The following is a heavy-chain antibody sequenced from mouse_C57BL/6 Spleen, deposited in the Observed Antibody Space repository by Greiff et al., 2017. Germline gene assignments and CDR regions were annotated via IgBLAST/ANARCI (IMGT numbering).Heavy chain of an antibody. Sequence: QVQLQQSGAELVKPGASVKISCKASGYAFRSYWMNWVKQRPGKGLEWIGQIYPGDGDTNYNGKFKGKATLTADKSSSTAYMQLSSLTSEDSAVYFCARGGLLGSSYFDYWGQGTTLTVSS. CDR1: GYAFRSYW. J-gene: IGHJ2*01. D-gene: IGHD1-1*01. V-gene: IGHV1-80*01. CDR3: ARGGLLGSSYFDY. CDR2: IYPGDGDT.